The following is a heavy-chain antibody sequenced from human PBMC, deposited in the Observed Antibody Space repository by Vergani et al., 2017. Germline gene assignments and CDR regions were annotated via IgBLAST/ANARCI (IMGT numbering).Heavy chain of an antibody. D-gene: IGHD6-13*01. J-gene: IGHJ4*02. CDR2: ISYDGSNK. CDR1: GFTFSSYA. CDR3: ARGGYHSSSWTIDY. Sequence: QVQLVESGGGVVQPGRSLRLSCAASGFTFSSYAMHWVRPAPGKGLEWVAVISYDGSNKYYADSVKGRFTISRDNSKNTLYLQMNSLRAEDTAVYYCARGGYHSSSWTIDYWGQGTLVTVSS. V-gene: IGHV3-30-3*01.